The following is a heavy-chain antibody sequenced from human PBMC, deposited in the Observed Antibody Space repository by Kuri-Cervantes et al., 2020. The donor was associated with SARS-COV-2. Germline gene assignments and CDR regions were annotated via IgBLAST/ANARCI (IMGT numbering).Heavy chain of an antibody. J-gene: IGHJ6*02. Sequence: GESLKISCAASGFTFTSFAMNWVRQAPGKGLEWVSTITHTGATTYYADSVKGRFTISRDNSKNTLYLQMNSLRAEDTAVYYCAKVSYDGSGRYYYHYDMEVWGQGTTVTVSS. CDR1: GFTFTSFA. V-gene: IGHV3-23*01. CDR3: AKVSYDGSGRYYYHYDMEV. D-gene: IGHD3-22*01. CDR2: ITHTGATT.